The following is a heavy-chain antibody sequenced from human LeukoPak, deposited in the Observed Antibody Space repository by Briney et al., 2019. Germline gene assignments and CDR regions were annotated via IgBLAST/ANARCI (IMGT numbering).Heavy chain of an antibody. Sequence: SETLSLTCTVSGGSISSSSYYWGWIRQPPGKGLEWIGSIYYSGSTYYNPSLKSRVTISVDTSKNQFSLKLSSVTAADTAVYYCARSSSSGYYYYYMDVWAKGPRSPSP. J-gene: IGHJ6*03. CDR3: ARSSSSGYYYYYMDV. D-gene: IGHD6-13*01. CDR2: IYYSGST. CDR1: GGSISSSSYY. V-gene: IGHV4-39*07.